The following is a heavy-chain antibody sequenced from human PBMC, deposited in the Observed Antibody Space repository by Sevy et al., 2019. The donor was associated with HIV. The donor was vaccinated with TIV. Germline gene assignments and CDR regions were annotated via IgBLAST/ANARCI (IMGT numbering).Heavy chain of an antibody. CDR3: ARERWDCSGGSCYGRGAFDI. CDR2: IYYSGST. V-gene: IGHV4-59*01. D-gene: IGHD2-15*01. CDR1: GGSISSYY. J-gene: IGHJ3*02. Sequence: SDTLSLTCTVSGGSISSYYWSWIRQPPGKGLEWIGYIYYSGSTNYNPSLKSRVTISVDTSKNQFSLKLSSVTAADTAVYYCARERWDCSGGSCYGRGAFDIWGQGTMVTASS.